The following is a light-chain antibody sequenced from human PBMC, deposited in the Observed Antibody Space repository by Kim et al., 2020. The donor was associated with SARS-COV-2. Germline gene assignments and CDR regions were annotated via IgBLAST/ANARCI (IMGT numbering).Light chain of an antibody. CDR2: DNN. CDR3: GTWDTSLSAVV. Sequence: GEKVTMACSGSGSSTGDNYVTWYQHVPGTAPKLLIYDNNKRPSVIPERFSGSKAGTSATLGITGLQTGDEADYYCGTWDTSLSAVVFGGGTKLTVL. V-gene: IGLV1-51*01. J-gene: IGLJ2*01. CDR1: GSSTGDNY.